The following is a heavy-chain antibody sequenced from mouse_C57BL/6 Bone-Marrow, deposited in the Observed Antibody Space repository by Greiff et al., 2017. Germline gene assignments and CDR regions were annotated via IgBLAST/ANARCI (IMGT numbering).Heavy chain of an antibody. CDR1: GFSLTSYG. Sequence: QVQLKQSGPGLVQPSQSLSITCTVSGFSLTSYGVHWVRQSPGKGLEWLGVIWRGGSTDYNAAFMSRLSITKDNSKSQVFFKMNSLQADDTAIYYRDKNDPITTVPYYYAMDYWGQGTSVTVA. J-gene: IGHJ4*01. CDR3: DKNDPITTVPYYYAMDY. V-gene: IGHV2-5*01. CDR2: IWRGGST. D-gene: IGHD1-1*01.